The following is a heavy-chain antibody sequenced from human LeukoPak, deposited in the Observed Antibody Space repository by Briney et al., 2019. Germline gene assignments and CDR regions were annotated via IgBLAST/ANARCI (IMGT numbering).Heavy chain of an antibody. CDR1: GITFSSYG. J-gene: IGHJ5*02. V-gene: IGHV3-30*02. D-gene: IGHD3-10*01. CDR3: SKDLTSDFGGDLDP. CDR2: ISFDGSQK. Sequence: GGSLRLSCVASGITFSSYGMHWVRQAPGKGLEWVALISFDGSQKYYADSVKGRFTISRDNSKSTVYLQMNSLRVEDAAVYYCSKDLTSDFGGDLDPWGQGTLVTVSS.